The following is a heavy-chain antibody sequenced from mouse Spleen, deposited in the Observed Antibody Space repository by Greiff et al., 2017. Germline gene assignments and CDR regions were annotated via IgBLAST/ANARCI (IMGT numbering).Heavy chain of an antibody. CDR3: AIDWDSPSPFDY. J-gene: IGHJ2*01. V-gene: IGHV3-6*01. D-gene: IGHD4-1*01. Sequence: EVQLQESGPGLVKPSQSLSLTCSVTGYSITSGYYWYWIRQFPGNKLEWMSYISYDGSNNYNPSLKNRIFITRDTSKNQFFLKLNSVTTEDPATYYWAIDWDSPSPFDYWGQGTTLTVSS. CDR1: GYSITSGYY. CDR2: ISYDGSN.